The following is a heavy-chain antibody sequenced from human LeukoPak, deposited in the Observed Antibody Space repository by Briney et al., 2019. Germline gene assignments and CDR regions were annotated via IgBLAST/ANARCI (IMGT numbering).Heavy chain of an antibody. J-gene: IGHJ5*02. CDR1: GFTFSSYS. V-gene: IGHV3-21*01. D-gene: IGHD3-3*01. CDR2: ISSSSSYI. CDR3: ARGGRITIFGVVIMRVNWFDP. Sequence: PGGSLRLSCAASGFTFSSYSMNWVRQAPGKGLEWVSSISSSSSYIYYADSVRGRFTISRSNAKNSLYLQMNSLRAEDTAVYYCARGGRITIFGVVIMRVNWFDPWGQGTLVTVSS.